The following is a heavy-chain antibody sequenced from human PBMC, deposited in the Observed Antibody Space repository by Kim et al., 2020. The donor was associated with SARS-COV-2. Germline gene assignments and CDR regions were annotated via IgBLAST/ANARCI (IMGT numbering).Heavy chain of an antibody. Sequence: SETLSLTCTVSGGSISSYYWSWIRQPPGKGLEWIGYIDYSGSTNYNPSLKSRVTISVDTSKNQFSLKLSSVTAADTAVYYCARAYGDYGAVWFDPWGQGT. CDR2: IDYSGST. CDR1: GGSISSYY. J-gene: IGHJ5*02. D-gene: IGHD4-17*01. V-gene: IGHV4-59*13. CDR3: ARAYGDYGAVWFDP.